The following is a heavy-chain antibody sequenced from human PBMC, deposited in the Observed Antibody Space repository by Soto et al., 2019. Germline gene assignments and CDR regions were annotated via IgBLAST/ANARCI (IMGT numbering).Heavy chain of an antibody. J-gene: IGHJ4*02. D-gene: IGHD4-17*01. CDR1: GGSVSSDSHY. Sequence: SETLSLTCTVSGGSVSSDSHYWSWVRQPPGKGLEWLGYVYYMGATNYNPSLRSRLTMSVDTSKNQFSLKLSSVTAADTAVYYCARRYGPGFDYWGQGTLVTVSS. CDR2: VYYMGAT. V-gene: IGHV4-61*01. CDR3: ARRYGPGFDY.